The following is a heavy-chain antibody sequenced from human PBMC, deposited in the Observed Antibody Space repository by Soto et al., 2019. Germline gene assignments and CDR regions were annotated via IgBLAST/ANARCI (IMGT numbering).Heavy chain of an antibody. D-gene: IGHD3-22*01. CDR2: INPNSGGT. J-gene: IGHJ2*01. Sequence: GASVKVSCKASGYTFTGYYMHWVRQAPGQGLEWMGWINPNSGGTNYAQKFQGWVTMTRDTSISTAYMELSRLRSDDTAVYYCARESAYYDSSGYYVAYWYFDLWGRGTLVTVSS. CDR3: ARESAYYDSSGYYVAYWYFDL. CDR1: GYTFTGYY. V-gene: IGHV1-2*04.